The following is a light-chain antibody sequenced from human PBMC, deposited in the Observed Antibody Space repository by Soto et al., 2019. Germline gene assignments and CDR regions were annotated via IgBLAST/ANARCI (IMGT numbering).Light chain of an antibody. J-gene: IGKJ4*01. Sequence: DIQMTQSPSSLSASVGDRVTITCQARQSISTYLNWYQQEPGKAPKLLIYDASNLETGIASRFNGSGSGTDFTLTINSLQPGDGAPYYCQDYQPLPLTCGGGTKVEIK. CDR2: DAS. CDR3: QDYQPLPLT. V-gene: IGKV1-33*01. CDR1: QSISTY.